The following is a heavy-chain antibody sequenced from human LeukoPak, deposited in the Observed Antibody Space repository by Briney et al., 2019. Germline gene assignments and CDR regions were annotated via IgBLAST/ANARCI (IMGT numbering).Heavy chain of an antibody. CDR3: ARDGVATNDWQPDH. J-gene: IGHJ4*02. CDR1: GFTFSSYA. D-gene: IGHD5-24*01. V-gene: IGHV3-23*01. Sequence: PGGSLRLSCAVSGFTFSSYAMTWVRQAPGKGLDWVSGIGGGSGSTYYSDSVKGRFTASRDTSKNTLYLQMNSLRVEDTAVYYCARDGVATNDWQPDHWGQGTLVTVSS. CDR2: IGGGSGST.